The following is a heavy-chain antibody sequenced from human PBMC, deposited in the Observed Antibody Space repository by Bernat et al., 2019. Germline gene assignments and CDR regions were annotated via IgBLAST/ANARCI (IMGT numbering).Heavy chain of an antibody. CDR1: GFTFSNAW. D-gene: IGHD5-12*01. CDR2: IKSKTDGGTT. J-gene: IGHJ4*02. Sequence: EVQLVESGGGLVKPGGSLRLSCAASGFTFSNAWMNWVHQAPGKGLEWVGRIKSKTDGGTTDYAAPVKGRFTISRDDSKNTLYLQMNSLKTEDTAVYYCTALPDSGWIDYWGQGTLVTVSS. CDR3: TALPDSGWIDY. V-gene: IGHV3-15*07.